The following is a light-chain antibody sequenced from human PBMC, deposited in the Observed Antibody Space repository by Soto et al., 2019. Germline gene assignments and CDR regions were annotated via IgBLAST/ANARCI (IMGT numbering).Light chain of an antibody. J-gene: IGKJ3*01. CDR3: QKYSSVPV. CDR2: AAS. V-gene: IGKV1-27*01. Sequence: DIQMTPSPTSLSASVGDRVTITCRASQGIRNYVAWYQQIPGKAPTLLIYAASTLQSGVPSRFSGSGSGTAFTLTINGLQPEDVATYSCQKYSSVPVFGPGTKVEIK. CDR1: QGIRNY.